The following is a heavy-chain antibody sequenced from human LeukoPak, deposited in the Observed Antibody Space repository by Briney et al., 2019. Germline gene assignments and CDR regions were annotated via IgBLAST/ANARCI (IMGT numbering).Heavy chain of an antibody. CDR2: IRRKGQSYTT. CDR3: SRDGGEGGNSAFDI. J-gene: IGHJ3*02. D-gene: IGHD3-16*01. Sequence: GSLRLSCAASGFTFSDYILDWVRQAPGKGLEWVGRIRRKGQSYTTEYAASVKGRFTISRDDSKNSMYLHMNSLKTEDTAVYHCSRDGGEGGNSAFDIWGPGTMVTVSS. CDR1: GFTFSDYI. V-gene: IGHV3-72*01.